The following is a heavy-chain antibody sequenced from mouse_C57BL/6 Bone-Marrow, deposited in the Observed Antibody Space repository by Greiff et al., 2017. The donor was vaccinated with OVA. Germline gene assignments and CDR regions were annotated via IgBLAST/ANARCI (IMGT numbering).Heavy chain of an antibody. CDR2: ISDGGSYT. V-gene: IGHV5-4*01. J-gene: IGHJ3*01. CDR1: GFTFSSYA. Sequence: EVKLMESGGGLVKPGGSLKLSCAASGFTFSSYAMSWVRQTPEKRLEWVATISDGGSYTYYPDNVKGRFTISRDNAKNNLYLQMSHLKSEDTAMYYCAREGGEFAYWGQGTLVTVSA. CDR3: AREGGEFAY.